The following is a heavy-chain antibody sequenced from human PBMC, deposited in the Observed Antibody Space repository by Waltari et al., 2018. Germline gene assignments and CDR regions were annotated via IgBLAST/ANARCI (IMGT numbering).Heavy chain of an antibody. CDR3: ARDIAFGGVIVMNEAFDF. CDR2: MSSTGSNT. J-gene: IGHJ3*01. Sequence: QLYLVESGGGVVQPGRSLRLSCAASVFTFSSYGMHWVRQPPGKGLQWVAVMSSTGSNTYYWDSVRGRFTISRDNSKNILYLQMNSLRAEDTAVYYCARDIAFGGVIVMNEAFDFRGRGTTVTVSP. CDR1: VFTFSSYG. D-gene: IGHD3-16*02. V-gene: IGHV3-33*01.